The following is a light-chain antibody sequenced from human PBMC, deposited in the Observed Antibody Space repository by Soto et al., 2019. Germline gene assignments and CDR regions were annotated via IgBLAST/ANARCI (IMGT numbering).Light chain of an antibody. CDR1: SSDVGGYNS. CDR3: CSYAGSYTYV. Sequence: QSVLTQPRSVSGSPGQSVTISCTGTSSDVGGYNSVSWYQQHPGKAPKLMIYDVSKRPSGVPDRFSGSKSGNTASLTISGLQADDEADYYCCSYAGSYTYVFGTETKLTVL. J-gene: IGLJ1*01. V-gene: IGLV2-11*01. CDR2: DVS.